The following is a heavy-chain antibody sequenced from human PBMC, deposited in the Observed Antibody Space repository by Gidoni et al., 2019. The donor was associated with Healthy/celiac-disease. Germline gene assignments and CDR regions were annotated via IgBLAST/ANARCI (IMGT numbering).Heavy chain of an antibody. CDR2: INAGNGNT. D-gene: IGHD6-19*01. J-gene: IGHJ4*02. V-gene: IGHV1-3*01. CDR1: AYAFTSYA. CDR3: ARKENSGRDY. Sequence: QVQLVQSGAEVKKRGCSVRVFRKASAYAFTSYAMHWVRQAAGQRLEWMGWINAGNGNTKYSQKFQGRDTITRDSSASTAYYELSSLGSEDTALYCWARKENSGRDYWGQGTLVTVSS.